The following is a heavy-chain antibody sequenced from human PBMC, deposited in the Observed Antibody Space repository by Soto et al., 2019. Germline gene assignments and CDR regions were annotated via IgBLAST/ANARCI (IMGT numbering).Heavy chain of an antibody. CDR2: IRSKAYGGTT. J-gene: IGHJ4*02. Sequence: GGSGRLSCTASGCTFGDYAMSWFRQAPGKGLEWVGFIRSKAYGGTTEYAASVKGRFTISRDDSKSIAYLQMNSLKTEDTAVYYCTRDRYYDFWSGYYTDSTFDYWGQGTLVTVSS. CDR1: GCTFGDYA. D-gene: IGHD3-3*01. CDR3: TRDRYYDFWSGYYTDSTFDY. V-gene: IGHV3-49*03.